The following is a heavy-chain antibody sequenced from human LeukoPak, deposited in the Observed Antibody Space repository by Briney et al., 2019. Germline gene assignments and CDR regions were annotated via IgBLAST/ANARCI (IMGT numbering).Heavy chain of an antibody. J-gene: IGHJ4*02. V-gene: IGHV4-61*01. D-gene: IGHD4-11*01. CDR2: IYYSGST. CDR3: ARDRVRGNSNPFFDY. Sequence: SETLSLTCTVSGGSVSSGSYYWSWIRQPPGKGLEWIGYIYYSGSTNYNPSLKSRVTISVDTSKNQFSLKLSSVTAADTAVYYCARDRVRGNSNPFFDYWGQGTLVTVSS. CDR1: GGSVSSGSYY.